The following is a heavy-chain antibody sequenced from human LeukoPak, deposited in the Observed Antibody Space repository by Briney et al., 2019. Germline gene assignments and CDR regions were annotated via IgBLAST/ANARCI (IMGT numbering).Heavy chain of an antibody. V-gene: IGHV4-59*01. CDR3: ARGGVNYKIAGP. Sequence: SETLSLTCTVSGGSITSYYWRWIRQPPGKGLEWIGYIYYSGSTNYNPSLKSRVTISVDTSKNQFSLKLSSVTAAETAVYYCARGGVNYKIAGPWGQGALVTVSS. CDR2: IYYSGST. CDR1: GGSITSYY. J-gene: IGHJ5*02. D-gene: IGHD3-10*01.